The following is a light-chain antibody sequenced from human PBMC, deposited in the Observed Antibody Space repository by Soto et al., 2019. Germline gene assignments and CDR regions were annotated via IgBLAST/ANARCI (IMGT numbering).Light chain of an antibody. CDR2: FGS. Sequence: DIAMTQSPLSLPVTPGEPASISCRSSQSLLHSNGYNYLDWYLHKPGQSPLLLIYFGSSRASGASGRCSGSGWGTDFTLKNSRVEAEDVGVFCRMQTLQPPTFGGGTKVEIK. CDR1: QSLLHSNGYNY. CDR3: MQTLQPPT. J-gene: IGKJ4*01. V-gene: IGKV2-28*01.